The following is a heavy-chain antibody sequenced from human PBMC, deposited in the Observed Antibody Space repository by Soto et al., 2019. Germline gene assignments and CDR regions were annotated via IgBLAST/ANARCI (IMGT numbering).Heavy chain of an antibody. CDR2: SIPIFGTA. CDR3: ARGRGYSGDDRYYYFDMDV. Sequence: SVKVSCKASGGTFNNYPITWVRQAPGEGLEWMGGSIPIFGTANYAQKFQGRVTISVDESTSTAYMELSSLRSEDTAVYYCARGRGYSGDDRYYYFDMDVWGQGTTVTVSS. V-gene: IGHV1-69*13. J-gene: IGHJ6*02. D-gene: IGHD5-12*01. CDR1: GGTFNNYP.